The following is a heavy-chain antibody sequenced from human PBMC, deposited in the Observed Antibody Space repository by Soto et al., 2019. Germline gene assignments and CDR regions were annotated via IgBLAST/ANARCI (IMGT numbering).Heavy chain of an antibody. Sequence: QAQLVQSGPEVKKPGASVKVSCKASGYRFTSYGISWVRQAPGQGLEWLGWISAYDDNTKYAQTLQGRVSMSTDTSTNPAYMKXRSLRSDDTAMYYCARGGYYDSSGSRNYHYYGMNVWGQGTTVTVSS. D-gene: IGHD3-22*01. J-gene: IGHJ6*02. CDR3: ARGGYYDSSGSRNYHYYGMNV. CDR1: GYRFTSYG. V-gene: IGHV1-18*01. CDR2: ISAYDDNT.